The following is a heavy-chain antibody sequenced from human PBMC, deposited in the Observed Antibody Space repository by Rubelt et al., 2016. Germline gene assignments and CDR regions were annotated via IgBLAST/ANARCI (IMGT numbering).Heavy chain of an antibody. J-gene: IGHJ1*01. D-gene: IGHD3-22*01. Sequence: QVQLQESGPGLVKPSETLSLTCSVSGGSISSYYWSWIRQPPGKGLEWIGYIYYSGSTNYNPSLKSRVTISVDTSKNQFSRKLSSVTAADTAVYYCGNYYYDSSGYYFGYFQHWGQGTLVTVSS. CDR3: GNYYYDSSGYYFGYFQH. CDR2: IYYSGST. CDR1: GGSISSYY. V-gene: IGHV4-59*08.